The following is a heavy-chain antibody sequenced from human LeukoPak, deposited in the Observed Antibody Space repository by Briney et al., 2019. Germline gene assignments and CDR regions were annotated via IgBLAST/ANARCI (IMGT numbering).Heavy chain of an antibody. CDR3: ARAQEGYYDSSGYPDY. Sequence: GRSLRLSCAASGFTFSSYAMHWVRQAPGKGLEWVAVISYDGSNKYYADSVKGRFTISRDHSKTPLYLQMNSLRAEDTAVYYCARAQEGYYDSSGYPDYWGQGTLVTVSS. J-gene: IGHJ4*02. D-gene: IGHD3-22*01. V-gene: IGHV3-30*04. CDR2: ISYDGSNK. CDR1: GFTFSSYA.